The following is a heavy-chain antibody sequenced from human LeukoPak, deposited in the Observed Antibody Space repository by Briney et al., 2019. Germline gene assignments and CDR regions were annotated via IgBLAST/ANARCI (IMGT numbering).Heavy chain of an antibody. D-gene: IGHD6-13*01. V-gene: IGHV1-18*01. CDR3: ARVRWQQLVRSNWFDP. CDR1: GYTFTSYG. CDR2: ISAYNGNT. Sequence: GASVKVSCKASGYTFTSYGISWVRQAPGQGLEWMGWISAYNGNTNYAQKLQGRVTMTTDTSTSTAYMELRSLRSDDTAVYYCARVRWQQLVRSNWFDPWGQGTLVTVSS. J-gene: IGHJ5*02.